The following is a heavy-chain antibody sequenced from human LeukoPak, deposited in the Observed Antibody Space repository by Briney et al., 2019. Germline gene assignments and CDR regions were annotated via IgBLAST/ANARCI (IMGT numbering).Heavy chain of an antibody. CDR2: ISGGGGST. CDR3: AKDSVLRYFDWLSFIDY. Sequence: GGSLRLSCAASGFTFSSYAMSWVRQAPGKGLEWVSAISGGGGSTYYADSVKGRFTISRDNSKNTLYLQMNSLRAEDTAVYYCAKDSVLRYFDWLSFIDYWGQGTLVTVSS. J-gene: IGHJ4*02. V-gene: IGHV3-23*01. CDR1: GFTFSSYA. D-gene: IGHD3-9*01.